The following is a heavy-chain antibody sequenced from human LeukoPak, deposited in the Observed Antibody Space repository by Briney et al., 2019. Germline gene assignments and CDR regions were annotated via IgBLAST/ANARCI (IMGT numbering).Heavy chain of an antibody. CDR1: GFTFSSYS. J-gene: IGHJ4*02. CDR2: ISGSGGST. V-gene: IGHV3-23*01. D-gene: IGHD2-15*01. Sequence: GGSLRLSCAASGFTFSSYSMSWVRQAPGKGLEWVSGISGSGGSTYYADSVKGRFTIFRDNSKNTLYLQMNSLRAEDTAVYHCANGWSPDYWGRGTLVTVSS. CDR3: ANGWSPDY.